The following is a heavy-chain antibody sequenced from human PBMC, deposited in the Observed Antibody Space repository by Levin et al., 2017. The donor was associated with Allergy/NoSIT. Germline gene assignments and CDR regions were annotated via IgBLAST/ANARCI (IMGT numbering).Heavy chain of an antibody. CDR3: ATVEGLFCSGVSCSYSFHY. CDR2: IYRSGDT. J-gene: IGHJ4*02. D-gene: IGHD3-9*01. Sequence: PGGSLRLSCAVSGGSISTDNWWSWIRQPPGKGLEWIGEIYRSGDTNHNPSLRSRVTMSVDKSKNHFSLKLRSVTAADTAVYYCATVEGLFCSGVSCSYSFHYWGQGALVTVSS. V-gene: IGHV4-4*02. CDR1: GGSISTDNW.